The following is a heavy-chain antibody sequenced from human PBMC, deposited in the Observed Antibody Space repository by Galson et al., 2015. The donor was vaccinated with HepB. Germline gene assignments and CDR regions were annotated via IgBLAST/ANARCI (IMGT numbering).Heavy chain of an antibody. CDR2: ISYDGSNK. CDR3: ARDQGPYSGLHNGFDP. Sequence: SLRLSCAASGFTFSSYAMHWVRQAPGKGLEWVAVISYDGSNKYYADSVKGRFTISRDNSKNTLYLQMNSLRAEDTAVYYCARDQGPYSGLHNGFDPWGQGTLVTVSS. D-gene: IGHD5-12*01. J-gene: IGHJ5*02. V-gene: IGHV3-30-3*01. CDR1: GFTFSSYA.